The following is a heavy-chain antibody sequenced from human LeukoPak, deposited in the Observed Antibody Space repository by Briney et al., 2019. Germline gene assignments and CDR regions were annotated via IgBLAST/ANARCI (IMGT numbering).Heavy chain of an antibody. Sequence: GGSLRLSCAASAFTFGSYSMNWVRQAPGEGLEWVSSISSGTTYIYYADSVKGRFSISRDNAKNSLYLQMNSLRAEDTAVYYCAKGLRLITVACFIDYWGQGTLVTVSS. CDR1: AFTFGSYS. CDR3: AKGLRLITVACFIDY. J-gene: IGHJ4*02. D-gene: IGHD6-19*01. V-gene: IGHV3-21*04. CDR2: ISSGTTYI.